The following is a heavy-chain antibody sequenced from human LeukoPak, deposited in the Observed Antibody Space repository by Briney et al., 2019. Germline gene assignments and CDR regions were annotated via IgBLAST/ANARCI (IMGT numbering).Heavy chain of an antibody. CDR2: IYPHDFDT. CDR1: GYSFTSYW. V-gene: IGHV5-51*01. D-gene: IGHD3-10*01. Sequence: GESLQISCKGSGYSFTSYWIGWVRQMPGKGLEWMGIIYPHDFDTRYSPSFQGQVTISAGKSISAAYLQWSSLKASDTAMYYCARVFYHYDSGSFSYYFDYWGQGTLVTVSS. CDR3: ARVFYHYDSGSFSYYFDY. J-gene: IGHJ4*02.